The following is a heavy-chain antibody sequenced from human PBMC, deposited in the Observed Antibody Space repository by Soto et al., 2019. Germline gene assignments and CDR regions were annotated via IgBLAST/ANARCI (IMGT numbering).Heavy chain of an antibody. CDR1: RYTFTGYY. CDR2: MRPDSGGA. J-gene: IGHJ4*02. D-gene: IGHD3-16*01. V-gene: IGHV1-2*02. CDR3: ARDPQEGVYDY. Sequence: AXSVKVSSRASRYTFTGYYLHWIRQAPGQGLQWMGWMRPDSGGANYAQKFQGRVSMTRDTSTSTFYMELSRLASDDTAVYYCARDPQEGVYDYWGQGTQVTVYS.